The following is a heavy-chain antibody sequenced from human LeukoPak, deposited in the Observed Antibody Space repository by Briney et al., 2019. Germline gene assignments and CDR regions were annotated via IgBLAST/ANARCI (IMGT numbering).Heavy chain of an antibody. Sequence: PGGSLRLFCAASGFTFIKCAMTWVRQAPGKGLEWVSGISTSGGSTYYADSVKGRFTIFRDNSKNTLYLQMNSLRAEDTAVYYCAKDAAGARIPFDYWGQGTLVTVSS. V-gene: IGHV3-23*01. D-gene: IGHD1-26*01. J-gene: IGHJ4*02. CDR1: GFTFIKCA. CDR3: AKDAAGARIPFDY. CDR2: ISTSGGST.